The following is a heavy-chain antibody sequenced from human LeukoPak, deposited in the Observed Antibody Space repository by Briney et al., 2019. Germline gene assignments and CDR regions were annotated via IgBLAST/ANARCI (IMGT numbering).Heavy chain of an antibody. D-gene: IGHD1-26*01. Sequence: NPSETLSLTCTVSGASISSSYWNWIPQPPGKGLERIGFISYSGNTNYNPSLKSRVLMSVDTSNNQFSPSLKLSSVTAADTAVYYCARVGGPGWYDPWGQGTLVTVSS. V-gene: IGHV4-59*01. CDR2: ISYSGNT. J-gene: IGHJ5*02. CDR1: GASISSSY. CDR3: ARVGGPGWYDP.